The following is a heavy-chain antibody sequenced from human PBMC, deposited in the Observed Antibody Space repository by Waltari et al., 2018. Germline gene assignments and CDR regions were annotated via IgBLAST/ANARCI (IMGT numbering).Heavy chain of an antibody. D-gene: IGHD2-15*01. CDR2: IYHSGST. CDR3: ARDPDIVNAIRAFDI. V-gene: IGHV4-38-2*02. Sequence: QVQLQESGPGLVKPSETLSLTCAGSGYSISSGYYWGWIRQPPGKGLEWIGSIYHSGSTYYNPSLKSRVTISVDTSKNQFSLKLSSVTAADTAVYYCARDPDIVNAIRAFDIWGQGTMVTVSS. J-gene: IGHJ3*02. CDR1: GYSISSGYY.